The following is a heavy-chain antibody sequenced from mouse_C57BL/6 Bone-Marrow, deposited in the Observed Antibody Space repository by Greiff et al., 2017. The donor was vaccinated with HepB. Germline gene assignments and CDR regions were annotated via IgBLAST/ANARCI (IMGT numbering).Heavy chain of an antibody. CDR1: GFNIKNTY. D-gene: IGHD4-1*01. V-gene: IGHV14-3*01. CDR3: ATPITGKGFYAMDY. Sequence: VQLQQSVAELVRPGASVKLSCTASGFNIKNTYMHWVKQRPEQGLEWNGRIDPANGNTKYAPKFQGKATINADTSSNTDYLQLRSLTSEDTAIYYCATPITGKGFYAMDYWGQGTSVTVSS. J-gene: IGHJ4*01. CDR2: IDPANGNT.